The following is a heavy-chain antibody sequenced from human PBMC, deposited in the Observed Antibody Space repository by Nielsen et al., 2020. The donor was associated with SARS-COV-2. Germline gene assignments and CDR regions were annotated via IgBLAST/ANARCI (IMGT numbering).Heavy chain of an antibody. V-gene: IGHV3-7*01. CDR3: ARESLSWAFDI. Sequence: GESLKISCAASGFTFSSYWMSWVRQAPGKGLEWVANIKQDGSEKYYVDSVKGRFTISRDNAKNSLYLQMNSLRAEDTAVYYCARESLSWAFDIWGQGTMVTVSS. D-gene: IGHD2/OR15-2a*01. CDR2: IKQDGSEK. CDR1: GFTFSSYW. J-gene: IGHJ3*02.